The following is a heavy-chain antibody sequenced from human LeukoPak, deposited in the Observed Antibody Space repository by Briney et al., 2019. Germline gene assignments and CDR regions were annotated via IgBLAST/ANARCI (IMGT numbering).Heavy chain of an antibody. CDR3: AKRLNYYDSSGYPTPFDY. J-gene: IGHJ4*02. Sequence: GGSLRLSCAASGFTFSSYAMSWVRQAPGKGLEWVSAISGSGGSTYYADSVKGRFTISRDNSKNTLYLQMNSLRAEDTAVYYCAKRLNYYDSSGYPTPFDYWGQGTLVTVSS. CDR1: GFTFSSYA. V-gene: IGHV3-23*01. D-gene: IGHD3-22*01. CDR2: ISGSGGST.